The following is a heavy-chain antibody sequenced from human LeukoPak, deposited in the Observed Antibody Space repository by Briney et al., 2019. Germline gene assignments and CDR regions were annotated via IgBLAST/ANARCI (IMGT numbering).Heavy chain of an antibody. J-gene: IGHJ6*03. Sequence: GASVKVSCKASGYTFTGYYMHWVRQAPGQGLEWMGRINPNSGGTNYAQKFQGRVTMARDTSISTAYMELSRLRSDDTAVYYCARSPVYYYYYMDVWSKGTTVTVSS. CDR2: INPNSGGT. CDR1: GYTFTGYY. V-gene: IGHV1-2*06. CDR3: ARSPVYYYYYMDV.